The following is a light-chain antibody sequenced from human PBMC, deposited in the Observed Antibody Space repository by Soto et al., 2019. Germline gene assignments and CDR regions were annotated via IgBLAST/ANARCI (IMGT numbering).Light chain of an antibody. Sequence: QSVLTQSPSASASLGASVKLTCTLSSGHSSYAIAWHQQQPEKGPLYLMKLNSDGSHSKGDGIPDRFSGSSSGAERYLTISSLQSEDEADYYCQTWGTGTVVFGGGTKLTVL. V-gene: IGLV4-69*01. J-gene: IGLJ2*01. CDR1: SGHSSYA. CDR3: QTWGTGTVV. CDR2: LNSDGSH.